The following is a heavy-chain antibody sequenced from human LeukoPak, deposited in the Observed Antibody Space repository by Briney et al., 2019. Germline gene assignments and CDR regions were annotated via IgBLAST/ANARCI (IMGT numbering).Heavy chain of an antibody. CDR2: ISSSSSTI. V-gene: IGHV3-48*04. CDR1: GGSFSSYH. CDR3: ARAFRDVIFDS. D-gene: IGHD5-24*01. Sequence: ETLSLTCAVYGGSFSSYHWSWIRQAPGKGLEWVSYISSSSSTIYYADSVKGRFTISRDNAKNSLYLQMNSLRAEDTAVYYCARAFRDVIFDSWGQGTLVTVSS. J-gene: IGHJ4*02.